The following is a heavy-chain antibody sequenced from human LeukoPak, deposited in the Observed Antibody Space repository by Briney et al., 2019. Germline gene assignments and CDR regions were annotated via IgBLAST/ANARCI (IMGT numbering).Heavy chain of an antibody. V-gene: IGHV4-31*03. Sequence: SETLSLTCTVSGGSISSGGYYWSWIRQHPGKGLEWIGYIYYSGSTYYNPSLKSRVTISVDTSKNQFSLKLSSVTAADTAVYYCARAGSDYYGSGSYCDYWGQGTLVTVSS. CDR3: ARAGSDYYGSGSYCDY. D-gene: IGHD3-10*01. J-gene: IGHJ4*02. CDR2: IYYSGST. CDR1: GGSISSGGYY.